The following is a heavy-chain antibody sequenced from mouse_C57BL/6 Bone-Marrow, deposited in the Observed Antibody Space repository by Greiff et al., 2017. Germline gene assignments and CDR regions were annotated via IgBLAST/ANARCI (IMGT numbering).Heavy chain of an antibody. D-gene: IGHD2-5*01. CDR2: IDPENGDT. Sequence: VLLQQSGAELVRPGASVKLSCTASGFNIKDDYMHWVKQRPEQGLEWIGWIDPENGDTDYASKFQGKATMTADTSSNTAYLQLSSLTSEDTAVYYCTTHYSNFYAMDYWGQGTSVTVSS. J-gene: IGHJ4*01. CDR1: GFNIKDDY. V-gene: IGHV14-4*01. CDR3: TTHYSNFYAMDY.